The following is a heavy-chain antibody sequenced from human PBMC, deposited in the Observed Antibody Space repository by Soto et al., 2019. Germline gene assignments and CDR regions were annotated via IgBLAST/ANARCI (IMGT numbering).Heavy chain of an antibody. CDR3: ARDPSIAARPGAGAFDI. D-gene: IGHD6-6*01. J-gene: IGHJ3*02. CDR2: TYYRSKWYN. Sequence: PSQTLSLTCAISGDSVSSNSAAWNWIRQPPSRGLEWLGRTYYRSKWYNDYAVSVKSRITINPDTSKNQFSLQLNSVTPEDTAVYYCARDPSIAARPGAGAFDIWGQGTMVTVSS. CDR1: GDSVSSNSAA. V-gene: IGHV6-1*01.